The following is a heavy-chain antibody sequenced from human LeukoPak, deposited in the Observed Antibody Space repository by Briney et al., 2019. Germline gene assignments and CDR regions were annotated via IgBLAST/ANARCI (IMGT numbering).Heavy chain of an antibody. V-gene: IGHV3-53*01. D-gene: IGHD1-7*01. CDR1: GFVFSSFA. Sequence: GGSLRLSCAASGFVFSSFAMHWVRQAPGKGLEWVSVIYSGGSTYCADSVKGRFTISRDNSKNTLYLQMNSLRAEDTAVYYCASRYNWNYDYWGQGTLVTVSS. CDR3: ASRYNWNYDY. J-gene: IGHJ4*02. CDR2: IYSGGST.